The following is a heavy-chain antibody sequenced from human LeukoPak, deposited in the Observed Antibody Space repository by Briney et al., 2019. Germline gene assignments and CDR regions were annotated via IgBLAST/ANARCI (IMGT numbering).Heavy chain of an antibody. CDR3: AREDRYYDY. Sequence: GASVKVSCKASGYTFTSYGISWVRQAPGQGLEWMGWISAYNGNTNYAQKLQGRVTITTDESTSTAYMELSSLRSEDTAVYYCAREDRYYDYWGQGTLVTVSS. V-gene: IGHV1-18*01. J-gene: IGHJ4*02. CDR2: ISAYNGNT. CDR1: GYTFTSYG. D-gene: IGHD2/OR15-2a*01.